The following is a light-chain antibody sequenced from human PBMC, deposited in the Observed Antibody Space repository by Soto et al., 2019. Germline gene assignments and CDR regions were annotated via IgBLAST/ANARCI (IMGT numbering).Light chain of an antibody. Sequence: EIVLTQSPGTLSLSPGERATLSCRASQSVSSSYLAWYQQKPGQAPRLLICGASSRATGIPDRFSGSGSGTDFTLTISRLEPEDFAVYYCQQYGSLWFTFGPGTKVDIK. CDR3: QQYGSLWFT. J-gene: IGKJ3*01. V-gene: IGKV3-20*01. CDR1: QSVSSSY. CDR2: GAS.